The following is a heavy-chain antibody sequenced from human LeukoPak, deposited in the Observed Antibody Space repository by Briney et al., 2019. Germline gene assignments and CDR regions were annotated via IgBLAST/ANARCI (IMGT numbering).Heavy chain of an antibody. CDR3: AKDAVYGSGSVDY. D-gene: IGHD3-10*01. V-gene: IGHV3-74*01. CDR2: IKPDGSGT. J-gene: IGHJ4*02. CDR1: GFTFSNYW. Sequence: TGGSLRLSCAASGFTFSNYWMHWVRQAPGKGLVWVSRIKPDGSGTSCVDSVKGRFTISRDNAKSTLYLQMNSLGAEDTAVYYCAKDAVYGSGSVDYWGQGALVTVSS.